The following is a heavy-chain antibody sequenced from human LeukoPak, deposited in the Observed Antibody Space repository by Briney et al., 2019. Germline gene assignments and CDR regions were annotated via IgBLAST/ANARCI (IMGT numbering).Heavy chain of an antibody. CDR1: GGSISSSSYY. V-gene: IGHV4-39*07. D-gene: IGHD3-10*01. Sequence: SETLSLTCTVSGGSISSSSYYWGWIRQPPGKGLEWIGSIYYSGSTYYNPSLKSRVTISVDTSKNQFSPKLSSVTAADTAVYYCARVERAIRGVINLWGQGTLVTVSS. J-gene: IGHJ4*02. CDR2: IYYSGST. CDR3: ARVERAIRGVINL.